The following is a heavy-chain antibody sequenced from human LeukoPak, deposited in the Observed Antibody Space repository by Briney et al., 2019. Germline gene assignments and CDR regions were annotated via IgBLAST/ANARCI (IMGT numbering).Heavy chain of an antibody. J-gene: IGHJ4*02. Sequence: SETLSLTCAVYSGTFSDYYWTWIRQPPGKGLEWIGYIYYSGSTNYNPSLKSRVTISVDTSNNQFSLKLNSVTAADTAVYYCARHSSGQGYYFDSWGRGTLVTVPS. CDR2: IYYSGST. V-gene: IGHV4-59*01. CDR3: ARHSSGQGYYFDS. D-gene: IGHD2-8*02. CDR1: SGTFSDYY.